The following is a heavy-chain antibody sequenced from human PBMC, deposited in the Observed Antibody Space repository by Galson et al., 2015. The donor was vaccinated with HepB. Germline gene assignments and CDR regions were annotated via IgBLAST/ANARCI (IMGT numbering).Heavy chain of an antibody. CDR1: GGSISSGDYY. CDR2: IYYSGST. CDR3: ARASDGDYVYYFDY. V-gene: IGHV4-30-4*01. J-gene: IGHJ4*02. Sequence: TLSLTCTVSGGSISSGDYYWSWIRQPPGKGLEWIGYIYYSGSTYYNPSLKSRVTISVDTPKNQFSLKLSSVTAADTAVYYCARASDGDYVYYFDYWGQGTLVTVSS. D-gene: IGHD4-17*01.